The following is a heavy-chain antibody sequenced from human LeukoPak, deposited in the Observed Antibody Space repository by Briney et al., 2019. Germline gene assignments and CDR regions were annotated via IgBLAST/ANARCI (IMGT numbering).Heavy chain of an antibody. D-gene: IGHD5-18*01. CDR1: GYTFTSYD. CDR2: MNPNSGNT. Sequence: ASVKVSCKASGYTFTSYDINWVRQATGQGLEWMGWMNPNSGNTGYAQKFQGRVTITRNTSISTAYMELSSLRSEDTAVYYCARDGGHSYGPDYWGQGTLVTVSS. V-gene: IGHV1-8*03. J-gene: IGHJ4*02. CDR3: ARDGGHSYGPDY.